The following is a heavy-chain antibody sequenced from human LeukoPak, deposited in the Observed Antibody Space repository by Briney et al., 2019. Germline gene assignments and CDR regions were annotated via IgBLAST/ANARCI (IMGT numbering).Heavy chain of an antibody. D-gene: IGHD3-3*01. Sequence: SVTVSCTASGGTVSSYAISWVRQAPGQGLEWMGGIIPIFGTANYAQKFQGRVTITADESTSTAYMELSSLRSEDTAVYYCARASGHDFWSGYDAFDIWGQGTMVTVSS. CDR2: IIPIFGTA. CDR3: ARASGHDFWSGYDAFDI. J-gene: IGHJ3*02. CDR1: GGTVSSYA. V-gene: IGHV1-69*13.